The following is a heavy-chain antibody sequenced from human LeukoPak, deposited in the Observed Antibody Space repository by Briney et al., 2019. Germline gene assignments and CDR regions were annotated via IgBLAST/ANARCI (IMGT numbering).Heavy chain of an antibody. Sequence: PGGSLRLSCVASGFNFDVYTMHWVRQAPGKGLEWVSLISWDGGTTFYADSVRGRFTISRDNSKNSLYLQMNSLRTEGTALYYCAKDAELDYWGQGTLVTVSS. J-gene: IGHJ4*02. CDR1: GFNFDVYT. CDR3: AKDAELDY. CDR2: ISWDGGTT. V-gene: IGHV3-43*01.